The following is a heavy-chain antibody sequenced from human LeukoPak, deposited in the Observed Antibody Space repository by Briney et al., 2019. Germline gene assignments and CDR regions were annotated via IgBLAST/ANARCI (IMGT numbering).Heavy chain of an antibody. CDR2: ISSSSSYI. J-gene: IGHJ4*02. V-gene: IGHV3-21*01. D-gene: IGHD4-23*01. CDR1: GFTFSSYW. Sequence: GGPLRLSCGASGFTFSSYWMSWVRQAPGKGREWVSSISSSSSYIYYADSVKGRFTISRDNAKNSLYLQMNSLRAEDTAVYYCARDEAPYGGNLLWGQGTLVTVSS. CDR3: ARDEAPYGGNLL.